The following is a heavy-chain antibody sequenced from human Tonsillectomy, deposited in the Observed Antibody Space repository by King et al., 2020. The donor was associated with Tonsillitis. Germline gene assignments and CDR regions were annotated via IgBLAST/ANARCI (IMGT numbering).Heavy chain of an antibody. D-gene: IGHD7-27*01. Sequence: VQLVESGGGLVEPGGSLRLSCAASGFTFNSYTMNWVRQAPGKGLEWVSSISTSSTYIYYADSVKGRFTISRDDAKNSLYLQMNSLRVEDTAVYYCARDQGLGIPIDFWGQGTLVTVSS. J-gene: IGHJ4*02. CDR1: GFTFNSYT. CDR3: ARDQGLGIPIDF. CDR2: ISTSSTYI. V-gene: IGHV3-21*01.